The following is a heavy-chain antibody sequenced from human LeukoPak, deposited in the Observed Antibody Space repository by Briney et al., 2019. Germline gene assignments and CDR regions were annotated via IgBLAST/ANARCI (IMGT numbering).Heavy chain of an antibody. CDR2: ISKSSDRI. J-gene: IGHJ4*02. CDR3: ARDLLNDEGSSYFFDQ. Sequence: LSLTCTVSGGSISSSSYYWGWIRQPPGKGLEWVSYISKSSDRIYHADSVKGRFTISRDNAKNSLYLQMDSLRAEDTAVYYCARDLLNDEGSSYFFDQWGQGTLVTVSS. D-gene: IGHD2-2*01. CDR1: GGSISSSSYY. V-gene: IGHV3-11*04.